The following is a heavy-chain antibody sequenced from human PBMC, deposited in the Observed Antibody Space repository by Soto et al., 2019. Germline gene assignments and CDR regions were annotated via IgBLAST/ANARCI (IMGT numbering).Heavy chain of an antibody. J-gene: IGHJ4*02. V-gene: IGHV4-59*01. CDR1: GGSIRDYF. CDR3: GRVGGDDFGDSGGFDY. Sequence: QVQLQESGPGLVKPSETLSLTCTVSGGSIRDYFWTWIRQPPGKGLEWIGYIYYSGRTNYNPSLESRVSISVDTSKNLFSLQLRSVTAADAAVYYCGRVGGDDFGDSGGFDYWGQGTLVTVSS. D-gene: IGHD4-17*01. CDR2: IYYSGRT.